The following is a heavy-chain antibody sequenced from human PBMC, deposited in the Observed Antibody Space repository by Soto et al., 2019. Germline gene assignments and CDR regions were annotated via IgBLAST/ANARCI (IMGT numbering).Heavy chain of an antibody. Sequence: GGSLRLSCAASGFTFDDYAMHWVRQAPGKGLEWVSGISWNSGSIGYADSVKGRFTISRDNAKNSLYLQMNSLRAEDTALYYCAKHIHYNYGMDVWDRETTVTVSS. V-gene: IGHV3-9*01. CDR2: ISWNSGSI. CDR1: GFTFDDYA. CDR3: AKHIHYNYGMDV. D-gene: IGHD3-10*01. J-gene: IGHJ6*02.